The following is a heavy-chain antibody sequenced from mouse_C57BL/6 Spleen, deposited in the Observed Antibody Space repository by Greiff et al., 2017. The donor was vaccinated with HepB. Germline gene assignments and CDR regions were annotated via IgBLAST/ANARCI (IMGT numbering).Heavy chain of an antibody. Sequence: EVKLMESGGGLVKPGGSLKLSCAASGFTFSDYGMHWVRQAPEKGLEWVAYISSGSSTIYYADTVKGRFTISRDNAKNTLFLQMTSLRSEDTAMYYCANTGDAMDYWGQGTSVTVSS. J-gene: IGHJ4*01. CDR3: ANTGDAMDY. V-gene: IGHV5-17*01. CDR2: ISSGSSTI. CDR1: GFTFSDYG.